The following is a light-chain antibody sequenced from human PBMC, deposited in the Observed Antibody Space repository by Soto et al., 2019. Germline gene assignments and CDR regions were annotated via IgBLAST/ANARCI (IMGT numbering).Light chain of an antibody. CDR2: GAS. CDR3: QQRSNWPLT. Sequence: EIVLTQSPGTLSLSAMEIATLSFRASQSFSSTYLAWYQQKPGQAPRLLIYGASSRATGIPDRFSGSASGTDFTLTICSLEPEDFAVYYCQQRSNWPLTFGGGTKVDIK. V-gene: IGKV3D-20*02. J-gene: IGKJ4*01. CDR1: QSFSSTY.